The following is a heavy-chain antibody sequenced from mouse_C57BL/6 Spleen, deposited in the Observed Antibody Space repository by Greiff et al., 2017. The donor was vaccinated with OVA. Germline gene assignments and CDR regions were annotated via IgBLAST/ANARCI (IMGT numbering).Heavy chain of an antibody. D-gene: IGHD1-1*01. CDR1: GFNIKDDY. CDR2: IDPENGDT. Sequence: EVQLQQSGAELVRPGASVKLSCTASGFNIKDDYMHWVKQRPEQGLEWIGWIDPENGDTEYATKFQGKATITADTSSNTAYLQLSSLTSEDTAVYYCTRSTITTVVAVDYWGKGTSVTVSS. J-gene: IGHJ4*01. V-gene: IGHV14-4*01. CDR3: TRSTITTVVAVDY.